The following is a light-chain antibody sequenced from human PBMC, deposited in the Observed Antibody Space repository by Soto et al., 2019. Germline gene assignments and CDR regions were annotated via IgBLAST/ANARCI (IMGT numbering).Light chain of an antibody. V-gene: IGKV3-15*01. CDR1: QSVSSN. J-gene: IGKJ5*01. CDR2: GAS. CDR3: QQYNNWPLT. Sequence: EIVMTQSPATLSVSPGERATLSCRASQSVSSNLAWYQQKPGQAPRLLIYGASTRATGIPARFSGSGSGTEFTLTISRLQSEHFAVYYCQQYNNWPLTFGQATRLESK.